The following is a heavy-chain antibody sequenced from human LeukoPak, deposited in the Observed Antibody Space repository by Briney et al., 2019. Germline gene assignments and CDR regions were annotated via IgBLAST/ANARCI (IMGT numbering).Heavy chain of an antibody. CDR2: INPNSGGT. J-gene: IGHJ4*02. V-gene: IGHV1-2*02. CDR3: ARETDYGDYPDYFDY. CDR1: GYTFTVYY. Sequence: ASVTVSFTASGYTFTVYYMHWVRQAPGQGLEWMGWINPNSGGTNYAQKFQGRVTMTRDTSISTAYMELSRLRSDDTAVYYCARETDYGDYPDYFDYWGQGTLVTVSS. D-gene: IGHD4-17*01.